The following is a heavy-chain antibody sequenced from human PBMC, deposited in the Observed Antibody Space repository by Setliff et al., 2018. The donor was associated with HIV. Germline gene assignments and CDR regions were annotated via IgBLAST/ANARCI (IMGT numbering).Heavy chain of an antibody. D-gene: IGHD3-10*01. Sequence: SETLSLTCTVSGGSITSYYWSWIRQPPGRGLEWIGYIFYSGSTYYSPSLKSRLTISVDTSKNQFSLKLSSVTAADTAVYYCATLYYYGSGSYYPEYYYMDVWGKGTTVTVSS. V-gene: IGHV4-59*01. CDR3: ATLYYYGSGSYYPEYYYMDV. J-gene: IGHJ6*03. CDR2: IFYSGST. CDR1: GGSITSYY.